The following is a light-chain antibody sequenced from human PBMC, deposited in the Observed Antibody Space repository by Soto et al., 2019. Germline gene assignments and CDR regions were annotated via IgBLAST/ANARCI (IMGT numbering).Light chain of an antibody. Sequence: EIVMTQSPVTLSVSPGETATLSCRAGQSVIRNLAWYQQKPGQVARLLIYGASTRVTGVPARFSGSGSGTEFTLTISGLQSEDFALYYCHQYNYWPRSFGQGTKVDI. V-gene: IGKV3-15*01. CDR1: QSVIRN. CDR3: HQYNYWPRS. CDR2: GAS. J-gene: IGKJ1*01.